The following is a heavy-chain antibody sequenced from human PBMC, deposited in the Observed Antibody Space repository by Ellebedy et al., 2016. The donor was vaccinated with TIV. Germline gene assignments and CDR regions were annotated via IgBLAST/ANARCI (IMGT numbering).Heavy chain of an antibody. D-gene: IGHD6-19*01. CDR2: IYPGVSDT. J-gene: IGHJ4*02. CDR1: GYSFISYW. V-gene: IGHV5-51*01. Sequence: GESLKISCKGSGYSFISYWIGWVRQMPGKGLEWMGYIYPGVSDTRYSPSFQGQVTISVDKSISTAYLQWSSLKASDTAIYYCARGDRGSGWYWDKWGQGTLVTVSS. CDR3: ARGDRGSGWYWDK.